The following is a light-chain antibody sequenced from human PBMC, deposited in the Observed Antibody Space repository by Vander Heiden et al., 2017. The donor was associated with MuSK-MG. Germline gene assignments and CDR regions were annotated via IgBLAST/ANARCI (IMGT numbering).Light chain of an antibody. CDR2: QYS. CDR1: KLGDKY. Sequence: SSELTQPPPVSLSPGQTASITCSGDKLGDKYACWYQHKPGQSPVLVIYQYSKRPTGIPERFSGSNSGNTATLTISGTQARDEADYYCQAWDSSTVVFGGGTKLTVL. CDR3: QAWDSSTVV. V-gene: IGLV3-1*01. J-gene: IGLJ2*01.